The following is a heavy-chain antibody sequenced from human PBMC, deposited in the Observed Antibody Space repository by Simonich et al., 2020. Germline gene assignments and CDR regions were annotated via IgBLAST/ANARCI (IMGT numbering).Heavy chain of an antibody. J-gene: IGHJ6*03. D-gene: IGHD3-3*01. CDR2: KNPNSGGT. Sequence: QVQLVQSGAEVKKPGASVKVSCKASGYTFTGYYMHWVRQAPGQGLEWMRWKNPNSGGTNYAQKVQGRVTMTRDTSISTAYMELSRLRSDDTAVYYCARGGVQYYYYYMDVWGKGTTVTVSS. CDR3: ARGGVQYYYYYMDV. CDR1: GYTFTGYY. V-gene: IGHV1-2*02.